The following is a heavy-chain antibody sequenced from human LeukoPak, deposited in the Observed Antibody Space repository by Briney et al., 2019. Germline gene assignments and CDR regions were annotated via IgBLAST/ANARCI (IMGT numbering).Heavy chain of an antibody. J-gene: IGHJ4*02. CDR2: INPSGGST. V-gene: IGHV1-46*01. Sequence: ASVKVSCKASGYTFTSYYMHWVRQAPGQGLEWMGIINPSGGSTSYAQKFQGRVTMTRDMSTSTVYMELGSLRSEDTAVYYCARGGYYDSSGYSFDYWGQGTLVTVSS. CDR1: GYTFTSYY. CDR3: ARGGYYDSSGYSFDY. D-gene: IGHD3-22*01.